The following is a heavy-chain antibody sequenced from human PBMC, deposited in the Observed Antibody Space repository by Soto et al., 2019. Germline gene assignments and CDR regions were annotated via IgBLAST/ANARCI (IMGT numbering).Heavy chain of an antibody. V-gene: IGHV3-48*03. Sequence: SVGSLRLSCAASRFTFSTYEMHWVRQAPGKGLEWVSYISSSGSTVYYADSVKGRFTISRDNTRNSLYLQMNSLRDEDTALYYCVRYCSTTLCNGVATRTFDYWGQGTLVTVSS. CDR3: VRYCSTTLCNGVATRTFDY. CDR1: RFTFSTYE. CDR2: ISSSGSTV. D-gene: IGHD2-2*01. J-gene: IGHJ4*02.